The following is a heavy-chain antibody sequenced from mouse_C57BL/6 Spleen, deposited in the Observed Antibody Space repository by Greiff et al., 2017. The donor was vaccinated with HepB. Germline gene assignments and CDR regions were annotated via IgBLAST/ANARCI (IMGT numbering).Heavy chain of an antibody. CDR2: IDPENGDT. D-gene: IGHD2-5*01. CDR3: TSYYSNYYYAMDY. Sequence: VQLQQSGAELVRPGASVKLSCTASGFNIKDDYMHWVKQRPEQGLEWIGWIDPENGDTEYASKFQGKATITADTSSNTAYLQISSLTSEDTAVYYCTSYYSNYYYAMDYWGQGTSVTVSS. J-gene: IGHJ4*01. V-gene: IGHV14-4*01. CDR1: GFNIKDDY.